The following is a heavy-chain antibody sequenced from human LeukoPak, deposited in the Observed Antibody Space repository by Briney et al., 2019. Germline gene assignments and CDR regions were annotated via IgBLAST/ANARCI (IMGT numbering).Heavy chain of an antibody. CDR2: MNPNSGDT. Sequence: VASVKVSCKASGYTSTGYYMHWVRQAPGQGLEWMGWMNPNSGDTGYVQKFQGRVTMTRSTSISTAYMELSSLRSEDTAIYYCARGGFGSGSHFDYWGQGTLVTVSS. CDR1: GYTSTGYY. D-gene: IGHD3-10*01. V-gene: IGHV1-8*02. J-gene: IGHJ4*02. CDR3: ARGGFGSGSHFDY.